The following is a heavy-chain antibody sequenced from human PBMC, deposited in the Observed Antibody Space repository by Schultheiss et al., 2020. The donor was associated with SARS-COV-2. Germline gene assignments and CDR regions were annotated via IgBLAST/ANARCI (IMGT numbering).Heavy chain of an antibody. CDR3: ARGHGYYYYMDV. J-gene: IGHJ6*03. Sequence: GSLRLSCAASGFTFSSYSMNWVRQAPGKGLEWVAVIWYDGSNKYYADSVKGRFTISRDNAKNSLSLQMNSLRAEDTAVYYCARGHGYYYYMDVWGKGTTVTVSS. CDR2: IWYDGSNK. V-gene: IGHV3-33*08. CDR1: GFTFSSYS.